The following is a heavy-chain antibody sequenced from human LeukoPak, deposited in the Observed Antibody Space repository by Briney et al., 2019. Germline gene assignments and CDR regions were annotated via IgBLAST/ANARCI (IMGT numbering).Heavy chain of an antibody. Sequence: SETLSLTCAVYGGSFSGYYWSWIRQPPGKGLEWIGEINHSGSTNYNPSLKSRVTISVDTSKNQFSLKLSSVTAADTAVYYCARASVAVAGHYYYYGMDVWGKGTTVTVSS. J-gene: IGHJ6*04. CDR3: ARASVAVAGHYYYYGMDV. D-gene: IGHD6-19*01. CDR1: GGSFSGYY. V-gene: IGHV4-34*01. CDR2: INHSGST.